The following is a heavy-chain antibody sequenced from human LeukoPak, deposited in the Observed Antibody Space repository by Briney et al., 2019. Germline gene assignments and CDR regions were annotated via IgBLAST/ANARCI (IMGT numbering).Heavy chain of an antibody. V-gene: IGHV3-48*03. Sequence: GGSLRLSCAASGFTFSSYEMNCVRQAPGRGLEWVSYISSSGSTIYYADSVKGRFTISRDNAKNSLYLQMSSLRAEDTAVYYCGRVDYGSGSYDYWGQGTLVTVSS. D-gene: IGHD3-10*01. J-gene: IGHJ4*02. CDR1: GFTFSSYE. CDR2: ISSSGSTI. CDR3: GRVDYGSGSYDY.